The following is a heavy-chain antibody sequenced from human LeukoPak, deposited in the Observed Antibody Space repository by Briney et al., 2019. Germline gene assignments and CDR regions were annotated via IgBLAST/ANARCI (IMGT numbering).Heavy chain of an antibody. J-gene: IGHJ3*02. CDR3: AKDRVPYGDAFDI. Sequence: GGSLRLSCGASGFTFSSYGMHWVRQAPGKGLEWVAFIRYDGSNKYYADSVKGRFTISRDNSKNTLYLQMNSLRAEDTAVYYCAKDRVPYGDAFDIWGQGTMVTVSS. D-gene: IGHD2-8*01. V-gene: IGHV3-30*02. CDR2: IRYDGSNK. CDR1: GFTFSSYG.